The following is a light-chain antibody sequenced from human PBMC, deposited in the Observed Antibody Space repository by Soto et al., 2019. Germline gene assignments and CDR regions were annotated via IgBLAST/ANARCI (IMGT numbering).Light chain of an antibody. CDR3: QQYNSYSWT. J-gene: IGKJ1*01. CDR2: DAS. CDR1: QSISSW. Sequence: DIQMTQSPSTLSASVGDRVTLTCRASQSISSWLAWYQQKPGKAPKFLIYDASSLESGVPSRFSGSGAGTEFTLTISSLQPDDFATYYCQQYNSYSWTFGQGTKVDIK. V-gene: IGKV1-5*01.